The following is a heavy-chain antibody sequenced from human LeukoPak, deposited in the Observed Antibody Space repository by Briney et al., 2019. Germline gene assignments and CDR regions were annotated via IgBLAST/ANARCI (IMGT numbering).Heavy chain of an antibody. J-gene: IGHJ3*02. V-gene: IGHV3-7*01. Sequence: PGGSLRLSCAASGFTFSSYWMSWVRQAPGKGLEWVANIKQDGSEKYYVDSVKGRFTISRDNAKNSLYLQMNSLRAEDTAVYYCARLLWFGPYDAFDIWGQGTMVTVSS. D-gene: IGHD3-10*01. CDR1: GFTFSSYW. CDR3: ARLLWFGPYDAFDI. CDR2: IKQDGSEK.